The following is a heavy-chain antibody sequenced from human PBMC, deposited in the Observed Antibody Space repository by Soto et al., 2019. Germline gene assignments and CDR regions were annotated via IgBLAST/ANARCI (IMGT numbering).Heavy chain of an antibody. V-gene: IGHV4-39*01. D-gene: IGHD3-9*01. CDR1: GGSISSSSYY. CDR2: IYYSGST. Sequence: SETLSLTCTVSGGSISSSSYYWGWIRQPPGKGLEWIGSIYYSGSTYYNPSLKSRVTISVDTSKNQFSLKLSSVTAADTAVYYCARQYSDYDILTGSQIADWFAPWGQGTLVTVSS. J-gene: IGHJ5*02. CDR3: ARQYSDYDILTGSQIADWFAP.